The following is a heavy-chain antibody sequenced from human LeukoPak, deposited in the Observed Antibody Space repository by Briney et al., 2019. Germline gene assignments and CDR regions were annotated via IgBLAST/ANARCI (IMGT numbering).Heavy chain of an antibody. V-gene: IGHV1-2*02. D-gene: IGHD3-10*01. J-gene: IGHJ6*03. Sequence: GASVKLSCKASGYTFTGYYTHWVRQAPGQGLEWMGWINPNSGGTNYAQKFQGRVTMTRDTSISTAYMELSRLRSDDTAVYYCAREGYGSGSYSYYYYYYYMDVWGKGTTVTISS. CDR3: AREGYGSGSYSYYYYYYYMDV. CDR1: GYTFTGYY. CDR2: INPNSGGT.